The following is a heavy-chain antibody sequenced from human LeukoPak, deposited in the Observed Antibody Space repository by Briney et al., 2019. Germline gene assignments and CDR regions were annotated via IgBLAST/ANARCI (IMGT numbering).Heavy chain of an antibody. Sequence: PGGSLRLSCAASGFTFSTYSMNWVRQAPGKGLEWVSSIDGSGSYIFYADSVKGRFTISRDNAKNSLYLQMNSLRAEDTAVYYCAREMDIPEYIDYWGQGTLVTVSS. V-gene: IGHV3-21*01. CDR1: GFTFSTYS. J-gene: IGHJ4*02. CDR2: IDGSGSYI. D-gene: IGHD2-2*03. CDR3: AREMDIPEYIDY.